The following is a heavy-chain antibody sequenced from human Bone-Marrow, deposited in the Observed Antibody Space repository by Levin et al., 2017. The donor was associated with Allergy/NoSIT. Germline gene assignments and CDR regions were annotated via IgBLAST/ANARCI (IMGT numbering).Heavy chain of an antibody. CDR2: ISSSSSYI. D-gene: IGHD5-18*01. J-gene: IGHJ4*02. V-gene: IGHV3-21*01. CDR3: ARDRPGYSYGLDYYFDY. CDR1: GFTFSSYS. Sequence: GGSLRLSCAASGFTFSSYSMNWVRQAPGKGLEWVSSISSSSSYIYYADSVKGRFTISRDNAKNSLYLQMNSLRAEDTAVYYCARDRPGYSYGLDYYFDYWGQGTLVTVSS.